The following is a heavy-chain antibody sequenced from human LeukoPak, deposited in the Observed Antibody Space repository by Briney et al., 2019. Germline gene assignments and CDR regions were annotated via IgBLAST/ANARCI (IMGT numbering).Heavy chain of an antibody. CDR3: TRALSSVGYCSSTSCYAAGRYYYGMDV. CDR2: IYYSGST. D-gene: IGHD2-2*01. CDR1: GGSISGYY. V-gene: IGHV4-59*01. Sequence: SETLSLTCTVSGGSISGYYWSWIRQPPGKGLEWIGYIYYSGSTNYNPSLKSRVTISVGTSKNQFSLKLSSVTAADTAVYYCTRALSSVGYCSSTSCYAAGRYYYGMDVWGQGTTVTVSS. J-gene: IGHJ6*02.